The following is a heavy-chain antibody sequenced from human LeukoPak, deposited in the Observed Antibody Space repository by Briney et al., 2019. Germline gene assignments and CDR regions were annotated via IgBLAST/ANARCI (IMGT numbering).Heavy chain of an antibody. CDR3: ARDRYSYCSSTSCLNAFDI. CDR1: GYTFTTYG. Sequence: GASVKVSCKASGYTFTTYGISWVRQAPGQGLEWMGWISAYNGNTNYAQKLQGRVTMTTDTSTSTAYMELRSLRSDDTAVYYCARDRYSYCSSTSCLNAFDIWGQGTMVTVSS. V-gene: IGHV1-18*01. D-gene: IGHD2-2*01. CDR2: ISAYNGNT. J-gene: IGHJ3*02.